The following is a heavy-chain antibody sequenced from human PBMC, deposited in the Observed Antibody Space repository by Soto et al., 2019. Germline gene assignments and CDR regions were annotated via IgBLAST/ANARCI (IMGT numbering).Heavy chain of an antibody. CDR1: GFTFSSYS. D-gene: IGHD3-10*01. V-gene: IGHV3-21*01. CDR3: ARERFPGITPSYYYYGMDV. Sequence: EVQLVESGGGLVKPGGSLRLSCAASGFTFSSYSMNWVRQAPGKGLEWVSSISSSSSYIYYADSVKGRFTISRDNAKNSLYLQMNSLRAEDTAVYYCARERFPGITPSYYYYGMDVWGQGTTVTVSS. CDR2: ISSSSSYI. J-gene: IGHJ6*02.